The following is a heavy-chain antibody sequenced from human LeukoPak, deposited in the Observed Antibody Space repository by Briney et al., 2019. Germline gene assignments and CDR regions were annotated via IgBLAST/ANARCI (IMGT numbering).Heavy chain of an antibody. V-gene: IGHV3-15*01. CDR3: TTAEWELLRLWY. D-gene: IGHD1-26*01. Sequence: PGGSLRLSCAASGFTFSSYAMSGVRQAPGKGLEWVGRIKSKTDGGTTDYAAPVKGRFTISRDDSKNTLYQQMNSLKTEATAVYYCTTAEWELLRLWYWGQGTLVTVSS. CDR2: IKSKTDGGTT. CDR1: GFTFSSYA. J-gene: IGHJ4*02.